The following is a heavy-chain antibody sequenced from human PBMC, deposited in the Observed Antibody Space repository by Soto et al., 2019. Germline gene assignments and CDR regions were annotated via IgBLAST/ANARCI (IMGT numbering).Heavy chain of an antibody. Sequence: ASVKVSCKASGYTLTSYGISWVRQAPGQGLEWMGWISAYNGNTNYAQKLQGRVTMTTDTSTSTAYMELRSLRSDDTAVYYCARDRVVVAATNYYYYMDVWGKGTTVTVSS. CDR2: ISAYNGNT. CDR1: GYTLTSYG. V-gene: IGHV1-18*01. D-gene: IGHD2-15*01. CDR3: ARDRVVVAATNYYYYMDV. J-gene: IGHJ6*03.